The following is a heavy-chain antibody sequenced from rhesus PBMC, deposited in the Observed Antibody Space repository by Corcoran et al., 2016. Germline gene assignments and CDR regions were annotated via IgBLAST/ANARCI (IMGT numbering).Heavy chain of an antibody. CDR3: AREIPARGSGWYYGLDS. V-gene: IGHV3-132*01. CDR1: EFTFSTYD. J-gene: IGHJ6*01. CDR2: ISIGGGT. Sequence: VEQLVESGGGLVQPGASLRLSCAASEFTFSTYDMHWVRQAPGKGLEWVSVISIGGGTYYTDSVKGRFNISRDNAKNSLYLQMNSLKTEDTAVYYRAREIPARGSGWYYGLDSWGQGVVVTVSS. D-gene: IGHD6-31*01.